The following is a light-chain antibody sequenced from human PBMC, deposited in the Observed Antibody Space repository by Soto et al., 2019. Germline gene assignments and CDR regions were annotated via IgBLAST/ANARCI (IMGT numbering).Light chain of an antibody. Sequence: EIVMTQSPATLSVSPGEGATLSCRASQSINTNLAWYQQKPGQAPRPLIYDESTRATGIPARSSGSGSGTEFSLAISSLESEDCGVYYCQQYKIWRTFGPGTKVDIK. CDR3: QQYKIWRT. CDR1: QSINTN. V-gene: IGKV3-15*01. CDR2: DES. J-gene: IGKJ1*01.